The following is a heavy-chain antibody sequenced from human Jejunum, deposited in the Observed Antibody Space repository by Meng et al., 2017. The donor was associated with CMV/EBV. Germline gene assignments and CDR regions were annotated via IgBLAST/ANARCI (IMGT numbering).Heavy chain of an antibody. Sequence: FAFTTCNMNWVRQAPGRGLEWVSSISSSSNYIYYADSVKGRFTISRDNTRNSLYLQMDGLRAEDTALYYCARADSKCVGTGCHLEYWGQGTLVTVSS. D-gene: IGHD6-19*01. V-gene: IGHV3-21*01. CDR2: ISSSSNYI. J-gene: IGHJ4*02. CDR3: ARADSKCVGTGCHLEY. CDR1: FAFTTCN.